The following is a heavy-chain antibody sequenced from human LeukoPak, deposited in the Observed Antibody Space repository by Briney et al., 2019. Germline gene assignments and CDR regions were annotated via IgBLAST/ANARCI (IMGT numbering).Heavy chain of an antibody. V-gene: IGHV5-51*01. J-gene: IGHJ6*02. CDR1: GYSFGNRW. CDR2: IYPDDSDT. CDR3: ARGAYGSGSYYNYYGMDV. Sequence: GESLKISCKGSGYSFGNRWIGWVRQMPGKGLERMGIIYPDDSDTIYSPSFEGQVTISADKSISTAYLQWSSLKASDTAMYYCARGAYGSGSYYNYYGMDVWGQGTTVTVSS. D-gene: IGHD3-10*01.